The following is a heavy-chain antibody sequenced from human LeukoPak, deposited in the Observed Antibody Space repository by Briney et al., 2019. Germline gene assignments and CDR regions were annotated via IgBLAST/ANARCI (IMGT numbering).Heavy chain of an antibody. CDR2: TYYRSKLYI. V-gene: IGHV6-1*01. Sequence: PSHTLSLTCAISGDIFSSNSAAWNWIRQSPSRGLEWLGRTYYRSKLYIDYGVSVKSRITFNADTSKNQFSLQLNSVTPEDTAVYYCARDISGRFDYWGQGTLVTVSS. CDR3: ARDISGRFDY. D-gene: IGHD3-10*01. CDR1: GDIFSSNSAA. J-gene: IGHJ4*02.